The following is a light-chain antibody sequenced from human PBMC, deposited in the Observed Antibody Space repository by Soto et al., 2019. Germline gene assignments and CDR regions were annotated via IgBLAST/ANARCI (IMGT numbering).Light chain of an antibody. Sequence: DIQMTQSPSSLSASVGXGXXXXXQASQDISNYLNWYQQKPGKAPKLLIYKAPTLKSGVPSRFSGSGSGTEFTLTISSLQPDDFATYYCQHYNSYSEAFGQGTK. J-gene: IGKJ1*01. V-gene: IGKV1-5*03. CDR3: QHYNSYSEA. CDR1: QDISNY. CDR2: KAP.